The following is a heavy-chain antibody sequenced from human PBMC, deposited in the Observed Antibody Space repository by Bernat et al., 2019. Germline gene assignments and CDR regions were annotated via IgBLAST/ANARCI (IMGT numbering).Heavy chain of an antibody. V-gene: IGHV3-66*01. CDR1: GFTVSSNY. J-gene: IGHJ4*01. CDR2: IYNGGST. D-gene: IGHD3-16*01. CDR3: ERGYYDYVWGSNGNCFDY. Sequence: EVQLVESGGGLVQPGGSLRLSCAASGFTVSSNYMSWVRQAPGKGLEWVSVIYNGGSTYYAASVKGRITSTRDNSKNTLYLQMNSLRTEDTAVYYWERGYYDYVWGSNGNCFDYWGQGTLVTVSS.